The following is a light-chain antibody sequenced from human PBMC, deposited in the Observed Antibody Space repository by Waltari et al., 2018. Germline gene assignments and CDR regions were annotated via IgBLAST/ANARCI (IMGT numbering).Light chain of an antibody. Sequence: SYDLTQPPSVSVSPGQTVPISCSGPTLGNNYVSWYQQKAGQAPPLVVYARDRRPSGIPERFSGSNSDTTATLTISGTQAIDEADYYCQTWDSSLVVFGGGTKLTVL. V-gene: IGLV3-1*01. CDR1: TLGNNY. CDR2: ARD. CDR3: QTWDSSLVV. J-gene: IGLJ2*01.